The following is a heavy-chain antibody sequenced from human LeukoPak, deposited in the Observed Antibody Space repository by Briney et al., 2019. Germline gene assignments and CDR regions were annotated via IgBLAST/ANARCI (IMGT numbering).Heavy chain of an antibody. D-gene: IGHD6-19*01. CDR3: AKALGSSGWYDFDY. CDR1: GFTVSSNY. CDR2: ISGSGSST. Sequence: GGSLRLSCAASGFTVSSNYMSWVRQAPGKGLEWVSGISGSGSSTYYADSVKGRFTFSRDNSDNTLYLQMNSLRADDTAVYYCAKALGSSGWYDFDYWGQGTLVTVSS. J-gene: IGHJ4*02. V-gene: IGHV3-23*01.